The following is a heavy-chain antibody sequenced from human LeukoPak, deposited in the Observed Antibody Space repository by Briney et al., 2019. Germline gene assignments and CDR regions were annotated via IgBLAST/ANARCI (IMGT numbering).Heavy chain of an antibody. CDR3: ARGYSSSWYDAGAIYYYYYMDV. CDR1: GGSISSGSYY. J-gene: IGHJ6*03. Sequence: SETLSLTCTVSGGSISSGSYYWSWIRQPAGKGLEWIGRIYTSGSTNYNPSLKSRVTISVDTSKNRFSLKLSSVTAADAAVYYCARGYSSSWYDAGAIYYYYYMDVWGKGTTVAISS. D-gene: IGHD6-13*01. CDR2: IYTSGST. V-gene: IGHV4-61*02.